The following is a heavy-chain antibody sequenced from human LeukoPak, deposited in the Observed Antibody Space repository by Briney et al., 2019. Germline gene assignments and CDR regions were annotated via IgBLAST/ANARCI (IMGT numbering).Heavy chain of an antibody. CDR1: GFTFSSYS. Sequence: PGGSLRLSCAASGFTFSSYSMNWVRLAPGKGLEWVSSISSSSSYIYYADSVKGRFTISRDNAKNSLYLQMNSLRAEDTAVYYCARRYCSGGSCYIYYYYYMDVWGKGTAVSVSS. V-gene: IGHV3-21*01. CDR2: ISSSSSYI. CDR3: ARRYCSGGSCYIYYYYYMDV. D-gene: IGHD2-15*01. J-gene: IGHJ6*03.